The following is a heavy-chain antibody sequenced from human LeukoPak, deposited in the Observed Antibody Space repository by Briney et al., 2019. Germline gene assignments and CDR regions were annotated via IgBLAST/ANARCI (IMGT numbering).Heavy chain of an antibody. CDR2: ISAYNGNT. J-gene: IGHJ3*02. Sequence: EASVKVSCKASGYTFTSYGISWVRQAPGQGLEWMGWISAYNGNTNYAQKLQGRVTMTTDTSTSTAYMELRSLRSDDTAVYYCARAHYYDSSGYYYGAFDIWGQGTMVTVSS. CDR1: GYTFTSYG. D-gene: IGHD3-22*01. V-gene: IGHV1-18*01. CDR3: ARAHYYDSSGYYYGAFDI.